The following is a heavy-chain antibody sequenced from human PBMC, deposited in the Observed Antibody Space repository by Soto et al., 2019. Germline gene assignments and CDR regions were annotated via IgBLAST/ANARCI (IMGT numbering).Heavy chain of an antibody. D-gene: IGHD6-13*01. J-gene: IGHJ4*02. Sequence: EVQLVESGGGLVQPGRSLRLSCEASGFTFSSRWMTWVRQGPGKGLEWVANIKQDENGKDYVDSVKGRFTISRDNAKNSLYLQMNSLRAEDTAVYYCATHDGPAADCLVLDFWGQGTLVTVSS. CDR2: IKQDENGK. V-gene: IGHV3-7*02. CDR1: GFTFSSRW. CDR3: ATHDGPAADCLVLDF.